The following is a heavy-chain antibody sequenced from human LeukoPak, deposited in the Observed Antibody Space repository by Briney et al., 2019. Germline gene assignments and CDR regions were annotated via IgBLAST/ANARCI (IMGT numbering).Heavy chain of an antibody. D-gene: IGHD6-19*01. CDR3: ARRYSSGWYPVFDY. Sequence: PSETLSLTCTVSGGSVSSGSYYWSWIRQPPGKGLEWIGYIYYSGSTNYNPSLKSRVTISVDTSKNQFSLKLSSVTAADTAVYYCARRYSSGWYPVFDYWGQGTLITVSS. CDR1: GGSVSSGSYY. V-gene: IGHV4-61*01. J-gene: IGHJ4*02. CDR2: IYYSGST.